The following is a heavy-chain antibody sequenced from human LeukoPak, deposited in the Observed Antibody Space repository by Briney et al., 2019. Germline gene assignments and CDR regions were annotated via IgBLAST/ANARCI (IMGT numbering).Heavy chain of an antibody. V-gene: IGHV3-30*18. CDR1: GFTFSRYG. D-gene: IGHD3-10*01. Sequence: GGSLRLSCAASGFTFSRYGMHWVRQAPGKGLEWVAVVSFEGSNKYYADSVKGRFSISRDNSKNTLSLQMNSLRVEDTAVYYCAKDMGYYYGSGSYPPENDYWGQGTLVIVSS. J-gene: IGHJ4*02. CDR2: VSFEGSNK. CDR3: AKDMGYYYGSGSYPPENDY.